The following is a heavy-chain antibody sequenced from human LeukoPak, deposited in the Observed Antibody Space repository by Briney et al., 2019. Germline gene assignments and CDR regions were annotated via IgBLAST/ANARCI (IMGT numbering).Heavy chain of an antibody. D-gene: IGHD1-26*01. Sequence: GGSLRLSCAASGFSFSSYSMNWVRQAPGKGLEWVSSISSTSGYIYYADSVKGRFTISRGNAKNSLYLQMNSLRAEDTAVYYCAKDRNSGSYFVYWGQGTLVTVSS. V-gene: IGHV3-21*04. CDR3: AKDRNSGSYFVY. CDR1: GFSFSSYS. J-gene: IGHJ4*02. CDR2: ISSTSGYI.